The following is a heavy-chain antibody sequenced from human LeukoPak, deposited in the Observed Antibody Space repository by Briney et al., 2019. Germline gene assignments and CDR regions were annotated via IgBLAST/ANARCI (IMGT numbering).Heavy chain of an antibody. CDR3: ARAPRYCSSTSCYGNYMDV. J-gene: IGHJ6*03. V-gene: IGHV1-69*05. D-gene: IGHD2-2*01. Sequence: GSSVKVSCKASGGTFSSYAISWVRQAPGQGLEWMGGIIPIFGTANYAQKFQGRVTITTDESTSTAYMKLSSLRSEDTAVYYCARAPRYCSSTSCYGNYMDVWGKGTTVTVSS. CDR1: GGTFSSYA. CDR2: IIPIFGTA.